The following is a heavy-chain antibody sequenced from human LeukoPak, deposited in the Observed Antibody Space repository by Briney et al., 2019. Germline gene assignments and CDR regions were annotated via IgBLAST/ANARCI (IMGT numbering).Heavy chain of an antibody. J-gene: IGHJ5*02. V-gene: IGHV1-8*01. CDR2: MNPNSGNT. CDR1: GYTFTSYD. CDR3: ARGFTMVRGVRKNNWFDP. Sequence: ASVKVSCKASGYTFTSYDINWVRQATGQGLEWMGWMNPNSGNTGYAQKFQGRVTMTRNTSISTAYMELSSLRSEDTAVYYCARGFTMVRGVRKNNWFDPWGQGTLVTVSS. D-gene: IGHD3-10*01.